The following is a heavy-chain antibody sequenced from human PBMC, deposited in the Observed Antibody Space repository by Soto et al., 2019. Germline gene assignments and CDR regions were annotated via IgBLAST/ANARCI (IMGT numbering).Heavy chain of an antibody. CDR1: GGSISSSSYY. CDR2: IYYSGST. D-gene: IGHD3-22*01. J-gene: IGHJ4*02. CDR3: AFDSSGYSNY. V-gene: IGHV4-39*01. Sequence: SETLSLTCTVSGGSISSSSYYWGWIRQPPGKGLEWIGSIYYSGSTYYNPSLKSRVTISVDTSKNQFSLKLSSVTAADTAVYYCAFDSSGYSNYWGQGTLVTVSS.